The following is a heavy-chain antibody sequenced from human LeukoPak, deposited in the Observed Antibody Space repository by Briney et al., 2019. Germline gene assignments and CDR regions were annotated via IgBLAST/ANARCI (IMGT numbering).Heavy chain of an antibody. Sequence: SETLSLTCTVSGGSISTYYWSWIRQPPGRGLEWIGYIYFTGSTNYNPSLQSRVTISVDTSKNQFSLKLTSVTAADTAVYYCARHGASGTCAFDIWGQGTMVTVSS. V-gene: IGHV4-59*08. CDR1: GGSISTYY. D-gene: IGHD6-13*01. CDR3: ARHGASGTCAFDI. CDR2: IYFTGST. J-gene: IGHJ3*02.